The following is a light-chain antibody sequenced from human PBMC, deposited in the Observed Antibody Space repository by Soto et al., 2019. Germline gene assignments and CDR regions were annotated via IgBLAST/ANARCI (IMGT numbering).Light chain of an antibody. J-gene: IGKJ1*01. Sequence: EIVMTQSPATLSVSPGERATLSCRASQSVSKSLAWYQQKAGQAPRLLIYGSSTRATGIPARFSGSGSGTEFTLTISSLQSEDFAVYYCQQNNNWPGTFGQGTKVEIK. CDR3: QQNNNWPGT. CDR2: GSS. CDR1: QSVSKS. V-gene: IGKV3-15*01.